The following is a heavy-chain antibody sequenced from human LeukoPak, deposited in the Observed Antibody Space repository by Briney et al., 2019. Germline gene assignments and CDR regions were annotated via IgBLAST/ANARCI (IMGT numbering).Heavy chain of an antibody. Sequence: LGESLKISCQGSGYSFTSYWIIWVRQMPGKGLEWMGRIDPSDSVTNYSPSFQGHVTFSVDKSISTAYLQWSSLKASDTALYYCARLPLDNWNGVSLGQGTLVTVSS. D-gene: IGHD1-1*01. CDR1: GYSFTSYW. CDR2: IDPSDSVT. V-gene: IGHV5-10-1*01. CDR3: ARLPLDNWNGVS. J-gene: IGHJ5*02.